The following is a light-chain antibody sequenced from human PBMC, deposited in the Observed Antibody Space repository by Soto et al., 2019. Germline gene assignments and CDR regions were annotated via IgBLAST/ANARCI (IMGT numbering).Light chain of an antibody. CDR3: QQYNNWPPVT. V-gene: IGKV3-15*01. Sequence: EIVMTQSPATLSVSPGDSATLSCRASQSVSSNLAWYQQKPGQAPRLLIYGAYTRATGIPARFSGSGSGTEFTLTISSLQSEDFAVYYCQQYNNWPPVTFGQGTKVDIK. J-gene: IGKJ1*01. CDR1: QSVSSN. CDR2: GAY.